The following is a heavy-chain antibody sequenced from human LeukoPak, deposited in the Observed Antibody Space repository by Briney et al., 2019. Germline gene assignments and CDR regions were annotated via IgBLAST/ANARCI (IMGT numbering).Heavy chain of an antibody. CDR2: ISGDGSST. Sequence: PGGSLDPSWPPSGFTSGSYWSYWVRKPQGRGLVWVSRISGDGSSTTYADSVKGRFTIARDNAKNTLYLQMNSLRAEDTAVYYCARGPTLFDYWGQGTLVTVSS. V-gene: IGHV3-74*01. CDR1: GFTSGSYW. J-gene: IGHJ4*02. D-gene: IGHD1-26*01. CDR3: ARGPTLFDY.